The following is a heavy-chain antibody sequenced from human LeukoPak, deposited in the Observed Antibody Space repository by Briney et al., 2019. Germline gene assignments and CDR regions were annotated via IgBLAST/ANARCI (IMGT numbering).Heavy chain of an antibody. Sequence: SETLSLTCTVSGGSISSYYWSWIRQPAGKGLEWIGRIYTSGSTNYNPSLKSRVTMSVDTSKNQFSLKLSSVTAADTAVYYCARRQRGPTREQPAFDYWGQGTLVTVSS. CDR2: IYTSGST. V-gene: IGHV4-4*07. CDR3: ARRQRGPTREQPAFDY. J-gene: IGHJ4*02. D-gene: IGHD1/OR15-1a*01. CDR1: GGSISSYY.